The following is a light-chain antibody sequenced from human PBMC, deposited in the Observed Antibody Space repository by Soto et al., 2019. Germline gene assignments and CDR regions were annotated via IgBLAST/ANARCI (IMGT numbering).Light chain of an antibody. V-gene: IGKV3-20*01. J-gene: IGKJ5*01. Sequence: EVVLTQSPGTLSLSPWEGATVSCRASQSVSSSYLAWYQQKPGQAPRLLIYGASSRATGIPDRFSGSGSGTDFTLTIIRLEPEDFAVYYCQQYGSSPSTFGQGTRLAIK. CDR3: QQYGSSPST. CDR2: GAS. CDR1: QSVSSSY.